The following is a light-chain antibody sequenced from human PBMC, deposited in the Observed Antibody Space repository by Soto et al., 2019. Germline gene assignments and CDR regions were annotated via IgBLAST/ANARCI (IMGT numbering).Light chain of an antibody. CDR1: RDIGSD. V-gene: IGKV1-17*01. CDR2: DVS. J-gene: IGKJ1*01. Sequence: QMTQSPSSLSASVGDRITITCRASRDIGSDLSWYQQKPGKAPKLLIYDVSSLQSGVPSRFSGSGSGTEFILTISSLQPDDFATYYCQQYNSYSWTFGQGTKVDIK. CDR3: QQYNSYSWT.